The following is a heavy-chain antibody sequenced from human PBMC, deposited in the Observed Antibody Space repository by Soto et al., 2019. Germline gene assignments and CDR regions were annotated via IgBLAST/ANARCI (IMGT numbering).Heavy chain of an antibody. CDR3: ARVSYYYDSSGKNHFDY. V-gene: IGHV1-2*02. CDR2: INPNSGGT. J-gene: IGHJ4*02. CDR1: GYTFTGYY. D-gene: IGHD3-22*01. Sequence: ASVKVSCKASGYTFTGYYMHWVRQAPGQGPEWMGWINPNSGGTNYAQKFQGRVTMTRDTSISTAYMELSRLRSDDTAVYYCARVSYYYDSSGKNHFDYWGQGTLVTVSS.